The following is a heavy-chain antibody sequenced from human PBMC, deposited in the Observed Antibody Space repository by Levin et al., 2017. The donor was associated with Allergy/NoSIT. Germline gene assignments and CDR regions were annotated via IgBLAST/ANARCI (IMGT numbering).Heavy chain of an antibody. CDR3: ASQGYCSSTSCKGSYGMDV. CDR1: GYSFTSYW. V-gene: IGHV5-51*01. J-gene: IGHJ6*02. Sequence: GEFLKISCKGSGYSFTSYWIGWVRQMPGKGLEWMGIIYPGDSDTRYSPSFQGQVTISADKSISTAYLQWSSLKASDTAMYYCASQGYCSSTSCKGSYGMDVWGQGTTVTVSS. D-gene: IGHD2-2*01. CDR2: IYPGDSDT.